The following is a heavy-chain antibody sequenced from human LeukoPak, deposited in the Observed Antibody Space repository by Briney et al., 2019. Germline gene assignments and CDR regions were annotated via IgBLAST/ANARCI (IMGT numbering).Heavy chain of an antibody. D-gene: IGHD6-6*01. CDR3: ARGIAAHGGYYYYYYYMDV. Sequence: SETLSLTCAVSGGSFSGYYWSWIRQPPGKGLEWIREINHSGSTNYNPSLKSRVTISVDTSKNQFSLKLSSVTAADTAVYYGARGIAAHGGYYYYYYYMDVWGKGTTVTVSS. J-gene: IGHJ6*03. CDR2: INHSGST. CDR1: GGSFSGYY. V-gene: IGHV4-34*01.